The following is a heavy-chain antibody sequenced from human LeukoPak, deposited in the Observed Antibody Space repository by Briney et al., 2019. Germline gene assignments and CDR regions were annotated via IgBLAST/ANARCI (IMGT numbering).Heavy chain of an antibody. Sequence: GGSLRLSCAASGFTFSDYYMSWIRQAPGKGLEWVSYISSSGSTIYYAGSVKGRFTISRDNAKNSLYLQMNSLKPEDTAVYYCARAGRKSRGVDIVRKKETGYYYYMDVWGKGTTATVSS. V-gene: IGHV3-11*04. CDR1: GFTFSDYY. CDR3: ARAGRKSRGVDIVRKKETGYYYYMDV. J-gene: IGHJ6*03. CDR2: ISSSGSTI. D-gene: IGHD2-15*01.